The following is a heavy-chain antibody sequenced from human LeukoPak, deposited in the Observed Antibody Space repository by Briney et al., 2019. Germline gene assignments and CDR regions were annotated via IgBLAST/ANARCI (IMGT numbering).Heavy chain of an antibody. CDR1: GYTFTTFA. CDR3: ARDPNFRSYYDY. CDR2: ISVYNGDT. J-gene: IGHJ4*02. V-gene: IGHV1-18*01. D-gene: IGHD2/OR15-2a*01. Sequence: GASVKASCKASGYTFTTFAISWVRQAPGQGLERMGWISVYNGDTNYAQNLQGRVTMTTDTSTGTAYMELRSLRSDDTAVYYCARDPNFRSYYDYWGQGTLVTVSS.